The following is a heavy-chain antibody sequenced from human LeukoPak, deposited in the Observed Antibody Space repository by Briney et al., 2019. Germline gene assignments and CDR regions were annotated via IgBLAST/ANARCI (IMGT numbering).Heavy chain of an antibody. CDR3: ARAGDRVLRFLEWFPKAFDI. CDR2: ISSSSSYI. D-gene: IGHD3-3*01. V-gene: IGHV3-21*01. Sequence: GGSLRLSCAASGFTFSSYSMNWVRQAPGKGLEWVSSISSSSSYIYYADSVKGRFTISRDNAKDSLYLQMNSLRAEDTAVYYCARAGDRVLRFLEWFPKAFDIWGQGTMVTVSS. J-gene: IGHJ3*02. CDR1: GFTFSSYS.